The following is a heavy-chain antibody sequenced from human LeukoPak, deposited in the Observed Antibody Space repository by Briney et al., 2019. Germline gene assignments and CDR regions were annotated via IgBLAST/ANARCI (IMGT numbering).Heavy chain of an antibody. CDR3: ARATYYYDSSGYYQPYYFDY. D-gene: IGHD3-22*01. J-gene: IGHJ4*02. CDR1: GGSISSGGYY. V-gene: IGHV4-31*03. Sequence: SQTLFLTCTVSGGSISSGGYYWSWIRQHPGKGLEWIGYIYYSGSTYYNPSLKSRVTISVDTSKNQFSLKLSSVTAADTAVYYCARATYYYDSSGYYQPYYFDYWGQGTLVTVSS. CDR2: IYYSGST.